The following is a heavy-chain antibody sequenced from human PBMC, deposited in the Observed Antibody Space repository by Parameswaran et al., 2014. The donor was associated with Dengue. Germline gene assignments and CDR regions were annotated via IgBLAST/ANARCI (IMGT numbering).Heavy chain of an antibody. CDR2: ISGSGGST. Sequence: SNARGCARCPGKGLEWVSAISGSGGSTYYADSVKGRFTISRDNSKNTLYLQMNSLRAEDTAVYYCAKDVGQWLVPFDWWGQGTLVTVSS. V-gene: IGHV3-23*01. D-gene: IGHD6-19*01. CDR3: AKDVGQWLVPFDW. J-gene: IGHJ4*02. CDR1: SNA.